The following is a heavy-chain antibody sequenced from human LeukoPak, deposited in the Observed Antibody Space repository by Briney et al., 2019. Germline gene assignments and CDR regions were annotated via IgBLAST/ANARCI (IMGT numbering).Heavy chain of an antibody. D-gene: IGHD2-21*02. CDR3: AKVSVARDYNWFDP. V-gene: IGHV3-23*01. CDR2: ISGSGGST. CDR1: GFTFSSYA. J-gene: IGHJ5*02. Sequence: GGSLRLSCAASGFTFSSYAMSGVRQAPGKGLDWVSAISGSGGSTYYADSVKGRFTISRDNSKNTLYLQMNSLRAEDTAVYYCAKVSVARDYNWFDPWGQGTLVTVSS.